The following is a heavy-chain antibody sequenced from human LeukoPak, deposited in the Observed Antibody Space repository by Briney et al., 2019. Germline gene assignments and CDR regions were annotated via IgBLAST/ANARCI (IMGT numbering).Heavy chain of an antibody. CDR1: GGSISSGNYY. V-gene: IGHV4-39*01. D-gene: IGHD6-13*01. CDR3: ARHRIVAAGPFDY. Sequence: SETLSLTCTVSGGSISSGNYYWGWIRQPPGKGLEWIGSISYSGSTYYQLSLKSRVTMSVDTSKNQFSLKLSSVTAADTAVYYCARHRIVAAGPFDYWGQGTLVTVSS. CDR2: ISYSGST. J-gene: IGHJ4*02.